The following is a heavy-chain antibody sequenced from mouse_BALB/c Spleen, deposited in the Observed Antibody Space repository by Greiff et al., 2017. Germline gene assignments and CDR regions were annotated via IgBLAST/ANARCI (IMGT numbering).Heavy chain of an antibody. V-gene: IGHV2-9-2*01. CDR2: IWTGGGT. CDR1: GFSLTSYD. CDR3: VRDLRYGNSAMDY. D-gene: IGHD1-1*02. Sequence: VQVVESGPGLVAPSQSLSITCTVSGFSLTSYDISWIRQPPGKGLEWLGVIWTGGGTNYNSAFMSRLSISKDNSKSQVFLKMNSLQTDDTAIYYCVRDLRYGNSAMDYWGQGTSVTVSS. J-gene: IGHJ4*01.